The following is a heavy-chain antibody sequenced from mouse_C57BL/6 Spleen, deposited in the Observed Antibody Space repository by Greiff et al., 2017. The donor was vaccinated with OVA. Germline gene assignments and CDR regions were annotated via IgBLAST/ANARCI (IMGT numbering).Heavy chain of an antibody. CDR2: INPSTGGT. CDR1: GYSFTGYY. D-gene: IGHD1-1*01. V-gene: IGHV1-42*01. CDR3: ARTTVVGDYYAMDY. Sequence: EVKVVESGPELVKPGASVKISCKASGYSFTGYYMNWVKQSPEKSLEWIGEINPSTGGTTYNQKFKAKATLTVDKSSSTAYMQLKSLTSEDSAVYYCARTTVVGDYYAMDYWGQGTSVTVSS. J-gene: IGHJ4*01.